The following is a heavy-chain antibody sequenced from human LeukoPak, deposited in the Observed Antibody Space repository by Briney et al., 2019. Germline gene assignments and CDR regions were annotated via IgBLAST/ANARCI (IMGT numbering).Heavy chain of an antibody. CDR1: GYSFTTYW. V-gene: IGHV5-51*01. J-gene: IGHJ5*02. D-gene: IGHD4-11*01. CDR3: ARRLTTGSYLFDP. Sequence: GESLKISCRGSGYSFTTYWIGWVRQVPGKGLEWMGIIYPGDSDTRYSPSFQGQVTISADKSISTAYLQWSSLKASDTAMYYCARRLTTGSYLFDPWGQGTLVTVSS. CDR2: IYPGDSDT.